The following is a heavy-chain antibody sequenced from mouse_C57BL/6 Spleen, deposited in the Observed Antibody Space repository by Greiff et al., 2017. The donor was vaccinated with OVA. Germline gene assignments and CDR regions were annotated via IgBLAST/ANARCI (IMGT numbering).Heavy chain of an antibody. CDR2: IYPGDGDT. V-gene: IGHV1-80*01. CDR3: ARGGYYNYAMDY. Sequence: VQLQQSGAELVKPGASVKISCKASGYAFSSYWMNWVKQRPGKGLEWIGQIYPGDGDTNYNGKFKGKATLTADKSSSTAYMQLSSLTSEDSAVYFCARGGYYNYAMDYWGQGTSVTVSS. J-gene: IGHJ4*01. CDR1: GYAFSSYW. D-gene: IGHD2-3*01.